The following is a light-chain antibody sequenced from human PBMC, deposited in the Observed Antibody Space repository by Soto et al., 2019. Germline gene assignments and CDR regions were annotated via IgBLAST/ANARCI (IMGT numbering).Light chain of an antibody. CDR3: AAWDDGGHVV. J-gene: IGLJ2*01. V-gene: IGLV1-47*02. CDR1: GSNIGGNF. Sequence: QSVLTQPPSASGTPGQRVTISCSGGGSNIGGNFVYWYQQLPGAAPTLLIHSNHQRPSGVPDRFSGSKSGTSASLDISGLRSEDDADYYCAAWDDGGHVVFGGGTKVTVL. CDR2: SNH.